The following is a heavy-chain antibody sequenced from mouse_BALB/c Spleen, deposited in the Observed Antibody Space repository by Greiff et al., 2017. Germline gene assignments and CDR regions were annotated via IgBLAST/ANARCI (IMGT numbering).Heavy chain of an antibody. CDR3: GRRGTGDAMDY. D-gene: IGHD4-1*01. J-gene: IGHJ4*01. CDR1: GYTFTDYA. CDR2: ISTYYGDA. V-gene: IGHV1S137*01. Sequence: QVQLKESGAELVRPGVSVKISCKGSGYTFTDYAMHWVKQSPAKSLEWIGVISTYYGDASYNQKFKGKATMTVDKSSSTAYMELARLTSEDSAIYYCGRRGTGDAMDYWGQGTSVTVSS.